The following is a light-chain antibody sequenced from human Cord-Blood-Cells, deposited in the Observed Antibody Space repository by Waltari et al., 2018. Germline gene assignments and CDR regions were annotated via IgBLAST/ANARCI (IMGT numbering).Light chain of an antibody. J-gene: IGLJ2*01. CDR3: CSYAGSSTYVV. CDR1: SSDVGSYNL. V-gene: IGLV2-23*01. Sequence: QSALTQPASVSGSPGPSITLSCTGTSSDVGSYNLVSWYQQHPGKAPKLMIYEGSKRPSGVSNRFSGSKSGNTASLTISGLQVEDEADYYCCSYAGSSTYVVFGGGTKLTVL. CDR2: EGS.